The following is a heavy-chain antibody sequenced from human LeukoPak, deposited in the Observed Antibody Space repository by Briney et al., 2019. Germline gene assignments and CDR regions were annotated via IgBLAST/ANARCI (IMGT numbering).Heavy chain of an antibody. CDR1: GFTFSSYS. V-gene: IGHV3-21*04. Sequence: GGSLRLSCAASGFTFSSYSMNWVRQAPGMGLEWVSSISSSSSYIYYADSVKGRFTISRDNAKNSLYLQMNSLRSEDTAVYYCARPGYSRSWTLYSFDSWGQGPLSPSPQ. CDR3: ARPGYSRSWTLYSFDS. J-gene: IGHJ4*02. D-gene: IGHD6-13*01. CDR2: ISSSSSYI.